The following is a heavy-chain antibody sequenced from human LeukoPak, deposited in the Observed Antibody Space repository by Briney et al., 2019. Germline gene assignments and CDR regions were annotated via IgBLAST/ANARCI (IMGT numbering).Heavy chain of an antibody. J-gene: IGHJ4*02. D-gene: IGHD6-13*01. CDR2: INSDGRII. CDR3: VAGMGNY. CDR1: GSTFSTYW. V-gene: IGHV3-74*01. Sequence: GGSLRLSCAASGSTFSTYWMHWVRQAPGKGLVWVSRINSDGRIITYADSVKGRFSISRDNIKNMVYLQMNTLRAEDTAVYYCVAGMGNYWGQGTLVPV.